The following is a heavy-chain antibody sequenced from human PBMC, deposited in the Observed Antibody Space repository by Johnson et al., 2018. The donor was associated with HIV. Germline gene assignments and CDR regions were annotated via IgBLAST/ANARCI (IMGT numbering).Heavy chain of an antibody. J-gene: IGHJ3*02. CDR2: ISSSGSTI. D-gene: IGHD1-26*01. CDR3: ARECGCSGSYLHDGAFDI. V-gene: IGHV3-11*04. Sequence: QVQLVESGGGLVKPGGSLRLSCAASGFTFSDYYMSWIRQAPGKGLEWVSYISSSGSTIYYADSVKGRFTISRDNSKNTLYLQMNSLRAEDTAVYYCARECGCSGSYLHDGAFDIWGQGTMVTVSS. CDR1: GFTFSDYY.